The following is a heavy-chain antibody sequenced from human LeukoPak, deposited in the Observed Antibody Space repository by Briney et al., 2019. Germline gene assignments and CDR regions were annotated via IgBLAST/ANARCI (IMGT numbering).Heavy chain of an antibody. CDR2: IIGSGGTT. CDR1: GFSFSNYG. J-gene: IGHJ4*02. D-gene: IGHD3-22*01. V-gene: IGHV3-23*01. CDR3: ARDSTYYYDSSGYYPPWY. Sequence: GGSLRLSCAASGFSFSNYGMNWVRQAPGKGLEWVSGIIGSGGTTYYADSVKGRFTISRDNSKNTLYLQMNSLRAEDTAVYYCARDSTYYYDSSGYYPPWYWGQGTLVTVSS.